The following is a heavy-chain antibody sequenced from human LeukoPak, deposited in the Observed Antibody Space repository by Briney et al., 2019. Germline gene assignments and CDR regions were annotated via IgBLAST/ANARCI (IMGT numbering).Heavy chain of an antibody. CDR1: GGSFSGYY. V-gene: IGHV4-34*01. CDR3: ARGGPPLEYTPQPFY. J-gene: IGHJ4*02. D-gene: IGHD2/OR15-2a*01. Sequence: PSETLSLTCAVYGGSFSGYYWSWIRQPPGKGLEWIGEINHSGSTNYNPSLKSRVTISVDTSKNQFSLKLSSVTAADTAVYYCARGGPPLEYTPQPFYWGQGTLVTVSS. CDR2: INHSGST.